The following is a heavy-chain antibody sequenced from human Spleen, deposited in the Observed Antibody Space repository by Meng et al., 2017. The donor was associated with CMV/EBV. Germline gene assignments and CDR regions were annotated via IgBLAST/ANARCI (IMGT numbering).Heavy chain of an antibody. J-gene: IGHJ4*02. Sequence: ASVKVSCKASGHIFTGYYIYWVRQAPGQGLEWMGWINPNSGGTNYAQKFQGRVTMTTDTSTSTAYMELRSLRSDDTAVYYCARDGGNSLDYWGQGTLVTVSS. V-gene: IGHV1-2*02. CDR1: GHIFTGYY. CDR3: ARDGGNSLDY. CDR2: INPNSGGT. D-gene: IGHD4-23*01.